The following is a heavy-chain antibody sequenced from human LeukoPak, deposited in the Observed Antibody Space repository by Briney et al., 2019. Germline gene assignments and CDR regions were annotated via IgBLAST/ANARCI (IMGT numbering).Heavy chain of an antibody. CDR3: AKELRYSYGYFPDY. V-gene: IGHV3-23*01. CDR2: ISGSGGST. D-gene: IGHD5-18*01. Sequence: GVSLRLSCAASVFTFSSYAMSWVRQAPGKGLEGVSAISGSGGSTYYADSVKGRFNISRDNSKNTLYLQMNSLRAEDTAVYYCAKELRYSYGYFPDYWGQGTLVAVSS. CDR1: VFTFSSYA. J-gene: IGHJ4*02.